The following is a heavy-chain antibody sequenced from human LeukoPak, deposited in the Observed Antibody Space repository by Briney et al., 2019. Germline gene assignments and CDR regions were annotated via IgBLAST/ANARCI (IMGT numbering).Heavy chain of an antibody. CDR2: IYYSGST. CDR1: GGSISSYY. CDR3: ARDIHDFWSGMFFDY. D-gene: IGHD3-3*01. Sequence: SETLSLTCTVSGGSISSYYWSWVRQPPGKGLEWIGYIYYSGSTNYNPSLKSRVTISVDTSKNQFSLKLSSVTAADTAVYYCARDIHDFWSGMFFDYWGQGTLVTVSS. J-gene: IGHJ4*02. V-gene: IGHV4-59*08.